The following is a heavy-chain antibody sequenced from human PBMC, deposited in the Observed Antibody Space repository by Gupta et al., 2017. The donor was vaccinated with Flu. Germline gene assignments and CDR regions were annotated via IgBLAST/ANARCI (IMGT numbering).Heavy chain of an antibody. CDR1: GGTFNSYS. CDR2: IIPAFGRA. J-gene: IGHJ4*02. CDR3: ARAGIPFCGGDCYFDF. V-gene: IGHV1-69*01. Sequence: QVQLVQSGAEVKRPGSSVKVSCKASGGTFNSYSINWVRQAPGQGLEWMGGIIPAFGRANTAQKFQGRVTITADESTSTSYMELSSLRSDDTAVYYWARAGIPFCGGDCYFDFWGQGTLVTVSS. D-gene: IGHD2-21*02.